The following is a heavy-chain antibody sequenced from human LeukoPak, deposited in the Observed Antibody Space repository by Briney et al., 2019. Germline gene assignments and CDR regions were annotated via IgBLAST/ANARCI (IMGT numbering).Heavy chain of an antibody. V-gene: IGHV3-48*04. CDR2: ISSSSSTI. CDR1: GFTFSSYS. J-gene: IGHJ4*02. CDR3: ARALWELRSSAYFDY. Sequence: GGSLRLSCAASGFTFSSYSMNWVRQAPGKGLEWVSYISSSSSTIYYADSVKGRFTISRDNAKNSLYLQMDSLRVEDTAVYYCARALWELRSSAYFDYWGQGTLVTVSS. D-gene: IGHD1-26*01.